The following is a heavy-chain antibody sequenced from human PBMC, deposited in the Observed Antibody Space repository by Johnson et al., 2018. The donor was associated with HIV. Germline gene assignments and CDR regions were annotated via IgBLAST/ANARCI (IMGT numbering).Heavy chain of an antibody. D-gene: IGHD1-26*01. J-gene: IGHJ3*02. CDR1: GFTFSSYG. V-gene: IGHV3-30*03. CDR3: ARSLGVVGAIGKGAFDI. Sequence: QVQLVESGGDLVQPGGSLRLSCAASGFTFSSYGMHWVRQAPGKGLEWVAVISYDGSNKYYADSVKGRFTISRDNSKNTLYLQMNSLRAEDTAVYYCARSLGVVGAIGKGAFDIWGQGTMVTVSS. CDR2: ISYDGSNK.